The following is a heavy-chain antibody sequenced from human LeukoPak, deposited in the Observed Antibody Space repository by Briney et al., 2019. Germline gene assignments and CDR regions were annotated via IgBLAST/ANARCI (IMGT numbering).Heavy chain of an antibody. J-gene: IGHJ4*02. CDR2: IYHSGST. Sequence: SETLSLTCTVSGDSVSNYYWSWIRQPPGKGLEWIGYIYHSGSTNYNPSLKSRVTISVDTSKNQFSLKLSSVTAADTAVYYCARKDPGYSGYSDFDYWGQGTLVTVSS. CDR3: ARKDPGYSGYSDFDY. CDR1: GDSVSNYY. D-gene: IGHD5-12*01. V-gene: IGHV4-59*02.